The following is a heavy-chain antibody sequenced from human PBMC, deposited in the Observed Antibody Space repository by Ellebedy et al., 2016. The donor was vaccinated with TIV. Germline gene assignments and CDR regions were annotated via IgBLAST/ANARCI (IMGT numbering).Heavy chain of an antibody. CDR2: INSDGSST. CDR3: ARDGHAGWYYFDY. J-gene: IGHJ4*02. D-gene: IGHD6-19*01. Sequence: GESLKISXAASGFTFSSYWMHWVRQAPGKGLVWVSRINSDGSSTSYADSVKGRFTISRDNAKNTLYLQMNSLRVEDTAVYYCARDGHAGWYYFDYWGQGTLVTVSS. V-gene: IGHV3-74*01. CDR1: GFTFSSYW.